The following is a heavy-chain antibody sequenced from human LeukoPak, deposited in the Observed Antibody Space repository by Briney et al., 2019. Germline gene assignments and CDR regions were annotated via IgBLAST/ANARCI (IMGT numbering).Heavy chain of an antibody. V-gene: IGHV4-34*01. Sequence: PSETLSLTCAVYGGSFSGYYWSWIRQPPGKGLEWIGEINHSGSTNYNPSLKSRVTISVDTSKNQFSLELSSVTAADTAVYYCARGYSSSWYLAKLFDYWGQGTLVTVSS. CDR2: INHSGST. J-gene: IGHJ4*02. CDR1: GGSFSGYY. CDR3: ARGYSSSWYLAKLFDY. D-gene: IGHD6-13*01.